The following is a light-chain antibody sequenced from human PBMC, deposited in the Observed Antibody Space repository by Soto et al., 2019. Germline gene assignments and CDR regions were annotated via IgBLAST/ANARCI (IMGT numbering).Light chain of an antibody. V-gene: IGKV3-15*01. CDR3: QQYNDWLWT. CDR2: GAS. J-gene: IGKJ1*01. Sequence: ETLLAQSPASLSASPGERVTLACRATQSVTYSLAWYQQKPGQAPRLLIYGASTRATGIPARFSGRGSGTEFTLTITSLQSEDFAVYYCQQYNDWLWTFGQGTKVDI. CDR1: QSVTYS.